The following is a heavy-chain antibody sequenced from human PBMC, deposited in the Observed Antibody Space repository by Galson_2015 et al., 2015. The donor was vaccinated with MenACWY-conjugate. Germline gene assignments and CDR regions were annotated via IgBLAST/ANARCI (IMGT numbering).Heavy chain of an antibody. Sequence: LILSCAASGFTFSSYSMNWVRQAPGKGLEWVSYISSSSSTIYYADSVKGRFTISRDNARNSLYLQMNSLRAEDTAVYYCARDPNMVRGVINYWYFDLWGRGTLVTVSS. CDR1: GFTFSSYS. CDR3: ARDPNMVRGVINYWYFDL. J-gene: IGHJ2*01. CDR2: ISSSSSTI. V-gene: IGHV3-48*04. D-gene: IGHD3-10*01.